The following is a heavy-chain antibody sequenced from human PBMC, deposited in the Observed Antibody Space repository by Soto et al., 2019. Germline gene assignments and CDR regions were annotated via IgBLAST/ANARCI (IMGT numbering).Heavy chain of an antibody. CDR2: IVVGSGNT. J-gene: IGHJ6*02. Sequence: SVKVSCKASGFGFTSSSGRWVRPAKGQRLEWIGWIVVGSGNTNYAQKFQERVTITRGMSTSTAYMELSSLRSEDTAVYYCAALPLGYCTNGVCGPYGMDVWGQGTTVPVFS. CDR1: GFGFTSSS. D-gene: IGHD2-8*01. CDR3: AALPLGYCTNGVCGPYGMDV. V-gene: IGHV1-58*01.